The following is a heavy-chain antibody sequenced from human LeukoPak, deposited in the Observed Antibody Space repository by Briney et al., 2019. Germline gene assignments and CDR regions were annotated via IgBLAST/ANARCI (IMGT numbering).Heavy chain of an antibody. CDR1: GYTFTDYY. Sequence: ASVKVSCKASGYTFTDYYIHWVRQAPGQGLEWMGWINPNSGGTDSAQKFQGRVTMTRDTSISTAYMELSRLRSGDTAVYYRARGELLYKTPTLPPDYWGQGTLVTVSS. J-gene: IGHJ4*02. CDR3: ARGELLYKTPTLPPDY. D-gene: IGHD1-26*01. CDR2: INPNSGGT. V-gene: IGHV1-2*02.